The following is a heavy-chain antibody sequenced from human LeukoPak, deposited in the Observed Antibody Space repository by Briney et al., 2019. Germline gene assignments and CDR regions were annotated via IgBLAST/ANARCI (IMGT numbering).Heavy chain of an antibody. CDR3: EATCSSTSCYTGGDY. J-gene: IGHJ4*02. Sequence: SETLSLTCAVYGGSFSGYYWSWIRQPPGKGLEWIGEINHSGSTNYNPSLKSRVTISVDTSKNQFSLKLSSVTAADTAVYYCEATCSSTSCYTGGDYWGQGTLVTVSS. V-gene: IGHV4-34*01. CDR1: GGSFSGYY. D-gene: IGHD2-2*02. CDR2: INHSGST.